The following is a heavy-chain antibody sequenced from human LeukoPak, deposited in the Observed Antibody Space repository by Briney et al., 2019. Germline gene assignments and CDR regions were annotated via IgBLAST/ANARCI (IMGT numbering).Heavy chain of an antibody. Sequence: PGGSLRLSCAASGFTFSSYTMNWVRQAPGKGLEWVSSISSSSSYIFYADSVKGRFTISRDNAKNSLYLQMNSLRAEDTAVYYCASAGYGDPRTWGQGTLVTVSS. J-gene: IGHJ5*02. CDR2: ISSSSSYI. D-gene: IGHD4-17*01. CDR3: ASAGYGDPRT. V-gene: IGHV3-21*04. CDR1: GFTFSSYT.